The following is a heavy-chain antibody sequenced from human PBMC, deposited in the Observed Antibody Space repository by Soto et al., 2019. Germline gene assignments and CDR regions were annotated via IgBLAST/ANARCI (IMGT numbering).Heavy chain of an antibody. Sequence: QSGGSLRLSCAASGFTFSSYAMHWVRQAPGKGLEWVAVISYGGSNKYYADSVKGRFTISRDNSKNTLYLQMNSLRAEDTAAYYCARDKTYYYDSSGYYWFDYWGQGTLVTVSS. V-gene: IGHV3-30-3*01. CDR2: ISYGGSNK. D-gene: IGHD3-22*01. CDR1: GFTFSSYA. CDR3: ARDKTYYYDSSGYYWFDY. J-gene: IGHJ4*02.